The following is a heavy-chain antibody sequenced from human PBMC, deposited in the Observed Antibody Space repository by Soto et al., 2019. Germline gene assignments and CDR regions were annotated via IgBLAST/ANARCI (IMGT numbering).Heavy chain of an antibody. Sequence: GASVKPSCKASGYTFTSYGISWVRQAPGQGLEWMGWISAYNGNTNYAQKLQGRVTMTTDTSTSTAYMELRSLRSDDTAVYYCARSHRYDFWSGYEQRYFDYWGQGTLVTVSS. CDR3: ARSHRYDFWSGYEQRYFDY. V-gene: IGHV1-18*01. D-gene: IGHD3-3*01. J-gene: IGHJ4*02. CDR2: ISAYNGNT. CDR1: GYTFTSYG.